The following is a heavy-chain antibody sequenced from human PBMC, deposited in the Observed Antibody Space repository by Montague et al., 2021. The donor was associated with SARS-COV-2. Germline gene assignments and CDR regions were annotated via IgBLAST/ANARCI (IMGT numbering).Heavy chain of an antibody. CDR3: ARGRYSSSWYGERRNWFDP. CDR2: INHSGST. V-gene: IGHV4-34*01. D-gene: IGHD6-13*01. J-gene: IGHJ5*02. Sequence: SETLSLTCAAYGGSFSGYHWSWIRQPPGKGLEWIGEINHSGSTNXNPSRKSRVAISVDTSKNQFSLKLSSVTAADTAVYYCARGRYSSSWYGERRNWFDPWGQGTLVTVSS. CDR1: GGSFSGYH.